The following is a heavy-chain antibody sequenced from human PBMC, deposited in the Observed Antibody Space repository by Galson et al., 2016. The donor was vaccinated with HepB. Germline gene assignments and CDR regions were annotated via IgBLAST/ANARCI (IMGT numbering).Heavy chain of an antibody. CDR3: AREAGYCGGDCFSNTVFSFDV. Sequence: TLSLTCTVSGGSISDGGYYWSWIRQHPEKGLEWIGYIYYSGSTYYNPSLKSRVTISVDTSKNHFSLKLSSVTAADTAVYYCAREAGYCGGDCFSNTVFSFDVWGQGTMFTVSS. CDR2: IYYSGST. D-gene: IGHD2-21*02. V-gene: IGHV4-31*03. J-gene: IGHJ3*01. CDR1: GGSISDGGYY.